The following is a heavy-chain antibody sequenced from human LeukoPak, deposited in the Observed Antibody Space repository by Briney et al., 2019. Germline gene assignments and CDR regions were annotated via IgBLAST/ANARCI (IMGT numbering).Heavy chain of an antibody. V-gene: IGHV3-20*04. D-gene: IGHD5-12*01. Sequence: GGSLRLSCAASGFTFDDYGMSWVRHAPGKGLEWVSGINWNGGSTGCADSVKGRFTISRDNAKNSLYLQMNSLRAEDTALYYCAREGLRVWYFDLWGRGTLVTVSS. J-gene: IGHJ2*01. CDR2: INWNGGST. CDR3: AREGLRVWYFDL. CDR1: GFTFDDYG.